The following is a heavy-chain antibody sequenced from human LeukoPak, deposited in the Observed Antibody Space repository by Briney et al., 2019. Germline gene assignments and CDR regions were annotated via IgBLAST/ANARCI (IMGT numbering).Heavy chain of an antibody. CDR2: ISSSGSTI. Sequence: PGGSLRLSCAASGFTFSSYEMNWVRQAPGKGLEWVSYISSSGSTIYYADSVKGRFTISRDNAKNSLYLQMNSLRAEDTAVYYCARRSAEATTSFDYWGQGTLVTVSS. CDR1: GFTFSSYE. CDR3: ARRSAEATTSFDY. V-gene: IGHV3-48*03. J-gene: IGHJ4*02. D-gene: IGHD5-12*01.